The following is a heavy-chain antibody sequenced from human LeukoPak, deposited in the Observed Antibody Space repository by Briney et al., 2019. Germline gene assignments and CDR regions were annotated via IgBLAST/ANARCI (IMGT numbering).Heavy chain of an antibody. CDR3: AKVASAFDI. CDR2: IYHSGST. J-gene: IGHJ3*02. CDR1: GYSISSGYY. V-gene: IGHV4-38-2*02. Sequence: SETLSLTCTVSGYSISSGYYWGWIRQPPGKGLEWIGSIYHSGSTYYNPSLKSRVTISVDTSKNQFSLKLSSVTAEDTALYYCAKVASAFDIWGQGTMVTVSS.